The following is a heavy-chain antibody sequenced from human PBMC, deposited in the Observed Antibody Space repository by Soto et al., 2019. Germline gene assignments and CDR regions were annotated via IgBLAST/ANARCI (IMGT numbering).Heavy chain of an antibody. J-gene: IGHJ3*01. Sequence: EAQLLESGGDWAQPGGSLRLSCAASGFTFSSHGMSWVRQAPGKGLEWIAGLSRGGGTTYYADSVKGRFTISRDNSKNILDLIMSSLKVEDTALYYCAKDGQYRTDGFDVWGQGTMVTVSS. CDR2: LSRGGGTT. D-gene: IGHD6-6*01. CDR1: GFTFSSHG. V-gene: IGHV3-23*01. CDR3: AKDGQYRTDGFDV.